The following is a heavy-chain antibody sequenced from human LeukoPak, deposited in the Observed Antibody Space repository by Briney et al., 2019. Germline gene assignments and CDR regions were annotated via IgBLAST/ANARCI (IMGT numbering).Heavy chain of an antibody. V-gene: IGHV3-21*01. CDR3: ARETGDQAFDI. CDR2: IGSSSRSI. CDR1: GVTFSGYS. D-gene: IGHD7-27*01. Sequence: PGGSLRLSCVGSGVTFSGYSMNWVRQAPGEGLEWVSCIGSSSRSIYYADSVKGRFTISRDNAKNSLYLQVNSLRAEDTAVYYCARETGDQAFDIWGQGTLVTVSS. J-gene: IGHJ3*02.